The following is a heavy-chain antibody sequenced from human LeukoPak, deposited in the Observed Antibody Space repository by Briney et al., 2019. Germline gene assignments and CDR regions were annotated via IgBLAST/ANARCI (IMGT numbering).Heavy chain of an antibody. J-gene: IGHJ4*02. CDR3: AKWGDIVVVPAAYGGFDY. D-gene: IGHD2-2*01. V-gene: IGHV3-23*01. CDR1: GFTFSSYA. CDR2: ISGSGGNT. Sequence: PGGSLRLSCAASGFTFSSYAMSWVRQASGKGLEWVSAISGSGGNTYYAGSVKGRFTISRDNSKNTLYLQMNSLRAEDTAVYYCAKWGDIVVVPAAYGGFDYWGQGTLVTVSS.